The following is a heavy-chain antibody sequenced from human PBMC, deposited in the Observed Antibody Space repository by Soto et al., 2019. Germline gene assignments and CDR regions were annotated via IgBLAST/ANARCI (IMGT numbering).Heavy chain of an antibody. D-gene: IGHD3-22*01. CDR1: GYSFSTYW. CDR3: VRLPYYYDSSGYYSYFQH. CDR2: IYPSDSDT. J-gene: IGHJ1*01. Sequence: LGESLKISCKGSGYSFSTYWIGWVRQMPGKGLEWMGIIYPSDSDTRYSPSFQGQVTISADKYISTAYLQWSSLKASDTAMYYCVRLPYYYDSSGYYSYFQHWGQGTLVTVSS. V-gene: IGHV5-51*01.